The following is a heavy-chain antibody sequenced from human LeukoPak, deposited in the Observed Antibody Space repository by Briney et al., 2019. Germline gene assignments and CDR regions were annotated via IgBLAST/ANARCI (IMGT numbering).Heavy chain of an antibody. D-gene: IGHD3-22*01. Sequence: SETLSLTCTVSGGSISSSSYYWGWIRQPPGKGLEWIGSIYYSGSTYYNPSLKSRVTISVDTSKNQFSLKLSSVTAADTAVYYCARGADYYDSSGYVTRAVDYWAREPWSPSPQ. CDR2: IYYSGST. CDR1: GGSISSSSYY. V-gene: IGHV4-39*07. CDR3: ARGADYYDSSGYVTRAVDY. J-gene: IGHJ4*02.